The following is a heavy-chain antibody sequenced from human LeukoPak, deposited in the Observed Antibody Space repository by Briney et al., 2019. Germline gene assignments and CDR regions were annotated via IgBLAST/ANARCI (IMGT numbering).Heavy chain of an antibody. V-gene: IGHV3-21*01. Sequence: KSGGSLRLSCAASGFTFSSYSMNWVRQAPGKGLEWVSSISSSSSYIYYADSVKGRFTISRDNAKNSLYLQMNSLRAEDTAVYYCVTIAAAGDDYWGQGTLVTVSS. CDR2: ISSSSSYI. J-gene: IGHJ4*02. CDR1: GFTFSSYS. CDR3: VTIAAAGDDY. D-gene: IGHD6-13*01.